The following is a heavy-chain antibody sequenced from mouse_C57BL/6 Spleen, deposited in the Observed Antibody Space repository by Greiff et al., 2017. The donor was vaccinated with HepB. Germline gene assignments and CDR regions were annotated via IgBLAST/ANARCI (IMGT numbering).Heavy chain of an antibody. J-gene: IGHJ1*03. D-gene: IGHD2-4*01. V-gene: IGHV5-16*01. CDR1: GFTFSDYY. CDR3: ARDPFYEYNWYFDV. Sequence: EVHLVESEGGLVQPGSSMKLSCTASGFTFSDYYMAWVCQVPEKGLEWVANINYDGSSTYYLDSLKSRFIISRDNAKNILYLQMSSLKSEDTATYYCARDPFYEYNWYFDVWGTGTTVTVSS. CDR2: INYDGSST.